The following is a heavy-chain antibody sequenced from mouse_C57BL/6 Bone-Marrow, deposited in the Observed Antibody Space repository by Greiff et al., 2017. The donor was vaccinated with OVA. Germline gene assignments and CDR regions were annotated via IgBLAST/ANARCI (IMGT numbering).Heavy chain of an antibody. CDR3: ARERDYYGSSSLFDY. V-gene: IGHV1-55*01. D-gene: IGHD1-1*01. CDR1: GYTFTSYW. CDR2: IYPGSGST. Sequence: QVQLQQPGAELVKPGASVKMSCKASGYTFTSYWITWVKQRPGQGLEWIGDIYPGSGSTNYNEKFKSKATLTVDTSSSTAYMQLSSLTSEDSAVYYCARERDYYGSSSLFDYWGQGTTLTVSS. J-gene: IGHJ2*01.